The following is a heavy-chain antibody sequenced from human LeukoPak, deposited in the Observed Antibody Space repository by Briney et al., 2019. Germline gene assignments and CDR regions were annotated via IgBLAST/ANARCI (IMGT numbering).Heavy chain of an antibody. Sequence: SETLSLTXTVSGGSISSSSYYWGWIRQPPGKGLEWIGSIYYSGSTYYNPSLKSRVTISVDTSKNQFSLKLSSVTAADTAVYYCARARRITIFGVVTGNAFDIWGQGTMVTVSS. CDR2: IYYSGST. D-gene: IGHD3-3*01. V-gene: IGHV4-39*01. J-gene: IGHJ3*02. CDR1: GGSISSSSYY. CDR3: ARARRITIFGVVTGNAFDI.